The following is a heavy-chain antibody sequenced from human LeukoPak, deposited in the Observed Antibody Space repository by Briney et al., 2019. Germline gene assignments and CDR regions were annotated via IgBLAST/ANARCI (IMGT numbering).Heavy chain of an antibody. V-gene: IGHV3-23*01. J-gene: IGHJ4*02. CDR1: GFTFSSHG. D-gene: IGHD3-9*01. CDR3: AKDLNGYFDWFPPPNGY. CDR2: IIPSGHTT. Sequence: GGSLRLSCVASGFTFSSHGMNWVRQAPGKGLEWVSGIIPSGHTTYYADSVRGRFTISRDNSRNTVYLQMNSLRAEDTAVYYCAKDLNGYFDWFPPPNGYWGQGTLVTVSS.